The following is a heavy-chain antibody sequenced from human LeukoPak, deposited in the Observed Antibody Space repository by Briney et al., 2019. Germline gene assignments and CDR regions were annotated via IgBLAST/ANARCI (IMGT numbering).Heavy chain of an antibody. J-gene: IGHJ4*02. CDR2: ISGSGGST. D-gene: IGHD5-18*01. Sequence: GGSLRLSCAASGVTFSSYAMSWVRQAPGKGLEWVSAISGSGGSTYYADSVKGRFTISRDNSKNTLYLQMNSLRAEDTAVYYCAKVWSAGYSYGYSYYFDYWGQGTLVTVSS. V-gene: IGHV3-23*01. CDR1: GVTFSSYA. CDR3: AKVWSAGYSYGYSYYFDY.